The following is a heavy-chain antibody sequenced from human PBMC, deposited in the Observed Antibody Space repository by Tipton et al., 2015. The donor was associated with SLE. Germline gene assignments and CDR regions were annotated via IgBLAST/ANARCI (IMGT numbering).Heavy chain of an antibody. V-gene: IGHV4-39*07. CDR3: ARDYYDSRGYTLFDY. CDR2: FYYSGNT. D-gene: IGHD3-22*01. J-gene: IGHJ4*02. Sequence: TLSLTCSVSGVSITSYTYSWSWIRQPAGKGLEWIGTFYYSGNTYFNPSLKSRVTISVDTSKNQFSLRLSSVTAADTAVYYCARDYYDSRGYTLFDYWGQGALVTVSS. CDR1: GVSITSYTYS.